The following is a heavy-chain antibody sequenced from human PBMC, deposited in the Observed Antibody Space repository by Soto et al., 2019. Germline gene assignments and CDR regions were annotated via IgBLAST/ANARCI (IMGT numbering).Heavy chain of an antibody. D-gene: IGHD3-10*01. CDR1: GYTFTSYG. V-gene: IGHV1-18*01. J-gene: IGHJ6*03. CDR2: ISAYNGNT. Sequence: QVQLVQSGAEVKKPGASVKVSCKASGYTFTSYGISWVRQAPGQGLEWMGWISAYNGNTNYAQKHQGRVTMTTDPSTGTAYMELRSLRSDDTAVYYCARDSKSYYYGSGSYYNFPYYYYYMDVWGKGTTVTVSS. CDR3: ARDSKSYYYGSGSYYNFPYYYYYMDV.